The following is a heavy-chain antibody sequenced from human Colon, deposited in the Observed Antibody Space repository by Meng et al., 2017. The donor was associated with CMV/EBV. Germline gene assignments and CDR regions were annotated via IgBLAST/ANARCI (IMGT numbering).Heavy chain of an antibody. J-gene: IGHJ6*02. V-gene: IGHV3-7*01. CDR1: GFTFGSYG. Sequence: GGSLRLSCAASGFTFGSYGMHWVRQAPGKGLEWVANIKEDGSEKYYADSVKGRFTISRDNAKNSLYLHMNNLRAEDTAVYYCARDYCSSPSCYDYVLDVWGQGTTVTVSS. D-gene: IGHD2-2*01. CDR2: IKEDGSEK. CDR3: ARDYCSSPSCYDYVLDV.